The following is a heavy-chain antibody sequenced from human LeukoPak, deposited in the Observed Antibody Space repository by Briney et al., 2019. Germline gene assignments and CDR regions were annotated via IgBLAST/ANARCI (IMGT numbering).Heavy chain of an antibody. D-gene: IGHD3-3*01. CDR2: ISTYNGNT. V-gene: IGHV1-18*01. CDR3: ARVFTIFGVVITYYMDV. CDR1: GYSFSNYG. J-gene: IGHJ6*03. Sequence: ASVKVSCKPSGYSFSNYGISWVRQAPGRGLEWMGWISTYNGNTNYAQKFQGRVTMTTDTSTSTAYMELRSLRFADTAVYSCARVFTIFGVVITYYMDVWGKGTTVTVSS.